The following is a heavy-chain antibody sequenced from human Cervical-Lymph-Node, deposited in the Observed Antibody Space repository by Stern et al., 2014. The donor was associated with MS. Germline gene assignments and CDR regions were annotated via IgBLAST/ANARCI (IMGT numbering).Heavy chain of an antibody. CDR2: IHSSISA. CDR1: GASISNYY. D-gene: IGHD5-24*01. V-gene: IGHV4-4*07. J-gene: IGHJ4*02. CDR3: ARDSVGGYNSFDY. Sequence: QLQLQESGPRLVKPSETLSLTCTVSGASISNYYWSWIRQPAEKGLEWIGRIHSSISADHNPSLKSRVTMSVDTSKNQFSLRLTSVTAADTAVYYCARDSVGGYNSFDYWGQGSLVTVSS.